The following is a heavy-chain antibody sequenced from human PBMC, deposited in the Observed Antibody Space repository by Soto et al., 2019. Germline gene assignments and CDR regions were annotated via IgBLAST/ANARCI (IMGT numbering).Heavy chain of an antibody. Sequence: QVQLVQSGAEVKKPGSSVKVSCKASGGTFSSYAISWVRQAPGQGLEWMGGITPIFGTANYAQKFQGRVTITADESTSTAYMELSSLRSDDTAVYYCATNSGSGSYYFNWFDPWGQGTLVTVSS. CDR1: GGTFSSYA. CDR3: ATNSGSGSYYFNWFDP. J-gene: IGHJ5*02. V-gene: IGHV1-69*01. D-gene: IGHD3-10*01. CDR2: ITPIFGTA.